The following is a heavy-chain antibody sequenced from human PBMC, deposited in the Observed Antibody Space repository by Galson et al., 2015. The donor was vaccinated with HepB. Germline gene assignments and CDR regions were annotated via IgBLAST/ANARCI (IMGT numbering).Heavy chain of an antibody. Sequence: LRLSCAASGFTVSSNYMSWVRQAPGKGLEWVSVIYSGGSTYYADSVEGRFTISRDNSKNTLYLQMNSLRAEDTAVYYCARESGYDFWSGYYGYYYMDVWGKGTTVTVSS. CDR1: GFTVSSNY. CDR3: ARESGYDFWSGYYGYYYMDV. J-gene: IGHJ6*03. CDR2: IYSGGST. D-gene: IGHD3-3*01. V-gene: IGHV3-53*01.